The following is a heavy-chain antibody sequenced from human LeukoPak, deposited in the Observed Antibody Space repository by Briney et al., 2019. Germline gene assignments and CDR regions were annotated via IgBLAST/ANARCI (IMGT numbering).Heavy chain of an antibody. CDR2: ISGSGGST. V-gene: IGHV3-23*01. CDR3: ARDQSGYDMGGWFDP. Sequence: PGGSLRLSCEASGFTFSSYVMSWVRQAPGKGLEWVSAISGSGGSTYYADSVKGRFTISRDSSNNALYLQMNSLRAEDTAVHYCARDQSGYDMGGWFDPWGQGTLVTVSS. J-gene: IGHJ5*02. CDR1: GFTFSSYV. D-gene: IGHD5-12*01.